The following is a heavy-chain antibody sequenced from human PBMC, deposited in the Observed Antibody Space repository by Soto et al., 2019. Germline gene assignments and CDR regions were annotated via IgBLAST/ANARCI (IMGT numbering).Heavy chain of an antibody. CDR3: AKDGLITAAGASYFQH. Sequence: LRLSCAASGFTFSSYAMNWVRQAPGKGLDWVSTISGGGGSTYYADSVKGRFTISRDNSKNTLYLQMNSLRAEDAAIYYCAKDGLITAAGASYFQHWGQGTLVTVSS. V-gene: IGHV3-23*01. CDR1: GFTFSSYA. D-gene: IGHD6-13*01. CDR2: ISGGGGST. J-gene: IGHJ1*01.